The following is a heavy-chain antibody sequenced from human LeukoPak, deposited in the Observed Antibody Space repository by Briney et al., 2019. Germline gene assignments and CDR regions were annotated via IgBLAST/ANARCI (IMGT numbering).Heavy chain of an antibody. CDR3: AAGDYGDYVGAFDI. Sequence: SQTLSLTCAISGDSVSSNSAAWNWIRQSPSRGLEWLGRTYYRSKWYNDYAVSVKSRITINPDTSKNQFSLQLNSVTPEDTAVYCCAAGDYGDYVGAFDIWGQGTMVTVSS. J-gene: IGHJ3*02. V-gene: IGHV6-1*01. CDR2: TYYRSKWYN. D-gene: IGHD4-17*01. CDR1: GDSVSSNSAA.